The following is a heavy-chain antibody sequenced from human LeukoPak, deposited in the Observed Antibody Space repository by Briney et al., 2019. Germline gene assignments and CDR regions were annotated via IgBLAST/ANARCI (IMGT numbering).Heavy chain of an antibody. CDR3: ARDPNGDYIGAFDM. J-gene: IGHJ3*02. CDR1: GFTFSAYA. V-gene: IGHV3-23*01. D-gene: IGHD4-17*01. Sequence: GGSLRLSCTASGFTFSAYAMMWVRQAPGKGPEWVSAIRGGGTSEFYADSVKGRFRISRDNSKDTLFLQMNSLRAEDTAVYYCARDPNGDYIGAFDMWAQGQWSPPRQ. CDR2: IRGGGTSE.